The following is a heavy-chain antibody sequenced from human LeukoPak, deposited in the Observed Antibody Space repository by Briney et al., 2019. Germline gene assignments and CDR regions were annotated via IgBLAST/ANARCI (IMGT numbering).Heavy chain of an antibody. J-gene: IGHJ5*02. D-gene: IGHD6-19*01. V-gene: IGHV1-69*06. Sequence: SVKVSCKASGGTFSSYAISWVRQAPGQGLEWMGGIIPIFGTANYAQKFQGRVTITADKSTSTAYMELSSLRSEDTAVYYCAREAPGIAVASTPTGYFDPWGQGTLVTVSS. CDR2: IIPIFGTA. CDR3: AREAPGIAVASTPTGYFDP. CDR1: GGTFSSYA.